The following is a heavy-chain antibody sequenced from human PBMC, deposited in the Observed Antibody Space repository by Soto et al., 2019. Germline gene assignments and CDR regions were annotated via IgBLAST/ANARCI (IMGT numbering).Heavy chain of an antibody. CDR3: ARDXAGRITLFGVGRSLGRDV. CDR2: IIPTFGTA. CDR1: GGTFSSYP. V-gene: IGHV1-69*06. D-gene: IGHD3-3*01. J-gene: IGHJ6*02. Sequence: SVKVSCKASGGTFSSYPMSWLRQAPGQGLEWMGGIIPTFGTANYAQKFQGRVTITADKSTSTAYMELSSLRSEDTAVYYCARDXAGRITLFGVGRSLGRDVWGQGTTVTV.